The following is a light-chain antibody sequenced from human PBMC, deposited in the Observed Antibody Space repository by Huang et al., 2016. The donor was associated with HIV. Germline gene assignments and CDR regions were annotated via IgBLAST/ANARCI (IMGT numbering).Light chain of an antibody. CDR1: QSVNSF. V-gene: IGKV3-11*01. CDR3: QQRTTWPRSIT. CDR2: DAS. J-gene: IGKJ5*01. Sequence: EIVLTQSPGTLSLSPGERATLSCRASQSVNSFLAWYQQKPGQAPRLLISDASNRATGIPARFSGSGSGTDFTLTISSLEPDDFAVYYCQQRTTWPRSITFGQGTRLEIK.